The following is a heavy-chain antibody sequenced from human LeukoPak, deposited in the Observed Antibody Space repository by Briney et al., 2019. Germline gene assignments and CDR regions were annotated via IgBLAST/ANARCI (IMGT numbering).Heavy chain of an antibody. J-gene: IGHJ6*02. CDR3: ASVLNYYYGMDV. CDR2: IYHSGGT. CDR1: GXSISSSNW. D-gene: IGHD3-10*01. Sequence: SETLSLTCAVSGXSISSSNWWSWVRQPPGKGLEWIGEIYHSGGTNYNPSLKSRVTISVDKSKNQFSLKLNSVTAADTAVYYCASVLNYYYGMDVWGQGTTVTVSS. V-gene: IGHV4-4*02.